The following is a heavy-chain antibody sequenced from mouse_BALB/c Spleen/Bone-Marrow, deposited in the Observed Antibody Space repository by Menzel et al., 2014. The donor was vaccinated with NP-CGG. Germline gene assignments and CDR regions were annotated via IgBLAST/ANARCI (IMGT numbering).Heavy chain of an antibody. V-gene: IGHV7-3*02. CDR3: ARDKGCVFFDY. Sequence: EVHLVESGGGLVQPGGSLRLSCATSGFTFTDYYMNWVRQPPGEALEWLGFIRNKANGYTTEYSASVKSRFTISRDNSQNILYLQMNTLRADDSATYYCARDKGCVFFDYWGQGTTLTVSS. J-gene: IGHJ2*01. CDR2: IRNKANGYTT. CDR1: GFTFTDYY.